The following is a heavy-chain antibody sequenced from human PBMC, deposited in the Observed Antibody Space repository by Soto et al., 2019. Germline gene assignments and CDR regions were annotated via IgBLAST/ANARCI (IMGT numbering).Heavy chain of an antibody. CDR3: AKVFGRSGSNYGDYSDY. CDR2: ISGSGGST. D-gene: IGHD4-17*01. Sequence: GGSLRLSCAASGFTFSSYAMSWVRQAPGKGLEWVSAISGSGGSTYYADSVKGRFTISRDNSKNTLYLQMNSLRAEDTAVYYCAKVFGRSGSNYGDYSDYWGQGTLVTVCS. J-gene: IGHJ4*02. V-gene: IGHV3-23*01. CDR1: GFTFSSYA.